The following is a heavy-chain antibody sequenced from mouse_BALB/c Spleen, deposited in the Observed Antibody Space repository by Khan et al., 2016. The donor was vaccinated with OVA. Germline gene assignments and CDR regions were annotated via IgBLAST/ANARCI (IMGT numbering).Heavy chain of an antibody. J-gene: IGHJ2*01. CDR2: IYPGSDNA. D-gene: IGHD2-3*01. CDR3: ARGDGYCVYFDL. Sequence: QVQLQQSGPELVKPGASVKMSCKASGYTFTYYVITWVKQRTGQGLEWIGEIYPGSDNAYYNERFKGKATLTADKSSNTTHMQLSSLTSEDSAVYFCARGDGYCVYFDLWGQGTTLTVSS. V-gene: IGHV1-81*01. CDR1: GYTFTYYV.